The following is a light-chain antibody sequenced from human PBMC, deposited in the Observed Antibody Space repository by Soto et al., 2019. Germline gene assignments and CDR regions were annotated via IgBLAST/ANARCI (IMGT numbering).Light chain of an antibody. V-gene: IGKV3-15*01. CDR1: QSVSNN. CDR3: QQYNQWPLT. J-gene: IGKJ4*01. Sequence: EVVMTQSPVTLSLSPGEKATLSCRASQSVSNNLAWYQQKPGQAPRLLIYFTSTRATGIPARFSGSGSGTEFSLTISSLQSEDLALYYCQQYNQWPLTFGGGTKVETK. CDR2: FTS.